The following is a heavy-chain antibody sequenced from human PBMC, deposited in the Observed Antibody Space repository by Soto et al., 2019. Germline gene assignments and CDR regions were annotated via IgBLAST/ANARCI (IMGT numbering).Heavy chain of an antibody. CDR1: GDSINNYY. CDR3: AREGNIVATRVAIDI. D-gene: IGHD5-12*01. CDR2: IYYSGST. Sequence: TSETLSLTCTVSGDSINNYYWNWIRQPPGKGLEWIGNIYYSGSTNYNPSLKSRVTISIDTSKNQFSLKLNSVTAADTAVYYCAREGNIVATRVAIDIWGQGTMVTVSS. V-gene: IGHV4-59*01. J-gene: IGHJ3*02.